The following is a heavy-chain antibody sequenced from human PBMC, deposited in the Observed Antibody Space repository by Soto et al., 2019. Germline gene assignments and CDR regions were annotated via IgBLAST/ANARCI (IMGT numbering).Heavy chain of an antibody. J-gene: IGHJ6*02. D-gene: IGHD2-2*02. CDR3: ARSHYYCSSTSCYNRAPLDYYYGMDV. CDR2: ISSSGSTI. V-gene: IGHV3-11*01. CDR1: GFTFSDYY. Sequence: LRLSCAASGFTFSDYYMSWIRQAPGKGLEWVSYISSSGSTIYYADSVKGRFTISRDNAKNSLYLQMNSLRAEDTAVYYCARSHYYCSSTSCYNRAPLDYYYGMDVWGQGTTVTVS.